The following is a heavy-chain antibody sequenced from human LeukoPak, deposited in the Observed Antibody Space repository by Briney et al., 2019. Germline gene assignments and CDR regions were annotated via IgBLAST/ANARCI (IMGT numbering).Heavy chain of an antibody. V-gene: IGHV3-48*03. CDR3: ARSLPYSSGWSDFDY. CDR1: GFTFSSYE. D-gene: IGHD6-19*01. Sequence: PGGSLRLSCAASGFTFSSYEMNWVRQAPGKGLEWVSYISSSGSTIYYADSVKGRFTISRDNAKNTLYLQMNSLRAEDTAVYYCARSLPYSSGWSDFDYWGQGTLVTVSS. J-gene: IGHJ4*02. CDR2: ISSSGSTI.